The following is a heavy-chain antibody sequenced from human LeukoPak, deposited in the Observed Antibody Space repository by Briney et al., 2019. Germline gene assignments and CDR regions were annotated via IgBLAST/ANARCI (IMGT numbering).Heavy chain of an antibody. CDR3: ATSGVGVRGVLEY. Sequence: PSGTLSLTCAVSGGSISSNNWWNWVRQPPGKGLECIGEIFHSGTANYKSSLKSRVTMSVDKSKNQFSLEVTSVTAADTAVYYCATSGVGVRGVLEYRGQGILVTVSS. CDR2: IFHSGTA. V-gene: IGHV4-4*02. CDR1: GGSISSNNW. D-gene: IGHD3-10*01. J-gene: IGHJ4*02.